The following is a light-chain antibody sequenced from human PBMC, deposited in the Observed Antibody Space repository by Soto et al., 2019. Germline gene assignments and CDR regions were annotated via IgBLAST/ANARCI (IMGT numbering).Light chain of an antibody. CDR2: GAS. V-gene: IGKV3-20*01. Sequence: EIVLTQPPGTLSLSPGERATLSCRASQSVSSSYLTWYQQKPGQAPRLLIYGASSRATGIPDRFSGSGSGTAFSLTISRLEPEDFAVYYCQQYGSSPPITFGQGKRLEIK. CDR1: QSVSSSY. J-gene: IGKJ5*01. CDR3: QQYGSSPPIT.